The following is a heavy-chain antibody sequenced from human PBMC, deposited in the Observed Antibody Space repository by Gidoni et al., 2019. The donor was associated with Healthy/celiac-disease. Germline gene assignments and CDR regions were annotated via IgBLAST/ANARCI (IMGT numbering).Heavy chain of an antibody. CDR2: ISAYNGNT. D-gene: IGHD2-2*01. V-gene: IGHV1-18*01. CDR1: GYTFTSHV. CDR3: ARCSSTSLDYYYYYMDV. J-gene: IGHJ6*03. Sequence: QVQLVQSGAEVKKPGASVKVSCKASGYTFTSHVISWVRQAPGQGLEWMGWISAYNGNTNYAQKLQGRVTMTTDTSTSTAYMELRSLRSDDTAVYYCARCSSTSLDYYYYYMDVWGKGTTVTVSS.